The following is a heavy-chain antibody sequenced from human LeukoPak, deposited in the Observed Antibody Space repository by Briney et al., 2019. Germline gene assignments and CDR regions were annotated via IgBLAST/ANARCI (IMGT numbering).Heavy chain of an antibody. V-gene: IGHV3-23*01. J-gene: IGHJ4*02. CDR3: AKDRHYYGSGSYQALFDY. CDR2: ISGSGGST. Sequence: GGSLRLSRAASGFTFSSYAMSWVRQAPGKGLEWVSAISGSGGSTYYADSVKGRFTISRDNSKNTLYLQMNSLRAEDTAVYYCAKDRHYYGSGSYQALFDYWGQGTLVTVSS. D-gene: IGHD3-10*01. CDR1: GFTFSSYA.